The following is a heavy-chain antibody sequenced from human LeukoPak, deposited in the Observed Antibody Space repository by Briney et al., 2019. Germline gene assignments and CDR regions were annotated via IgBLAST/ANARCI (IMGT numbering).Heavy chain of an antibody. CDR1: GGSTNNYY. CDR3: AATTRVAATGTVSGY. Sequence: SETLSLTCTVSGGSTNNYYWSWIRQPPGKGLEWIGYIHYSGSTNYNPSLKSRVTISVDTSKNQFSLKVTSVSAADTAVYYCAATTRVAATGTVSGYWGQGTLVTVSS. CDR2: IHYSGST. D-gene: IGHD6-13*01. V-gene: IGHV4-59*08. J-gene: IGHJ4*02.